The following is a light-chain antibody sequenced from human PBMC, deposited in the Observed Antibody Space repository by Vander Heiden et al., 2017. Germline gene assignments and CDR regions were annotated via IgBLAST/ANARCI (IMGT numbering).Light chain of an antibody. CDR1: QRVRSRY. V-gene: IGKV3-20*01. J-gene: IGKJ4*01. CDR3: QQDGCSPGLT. CDR2: GAA. Sequence: EIVLTQSPGTLSLSPGERATLSCSASQRVRSRYLAWYQQQPGQAPRLLIYGAASRATGIPDRFSGSGSGTDFALTISRREPEDFAVYYCQQDGCSPGLTFGGWSNEEIK.